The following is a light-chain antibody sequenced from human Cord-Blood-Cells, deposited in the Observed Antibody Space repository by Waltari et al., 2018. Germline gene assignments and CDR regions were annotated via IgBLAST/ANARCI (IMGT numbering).Light chain of an antibody. V-gene: IGKV3-11*01. J-gene: IGKJ1*01. CDR1: QSVSSY. CDR2: DPS. CDR3: QQRSNWPPT. Sequence: EIVLTQSPATLSLSPGERATLPCRASQSVSSYLAWYPQKPGQAPRLLIYDPSNRATCIPARCSGSGAGTDFTLTISSRVPEDFAVYYCQQRSNWPPTFGQGTKVEIK.